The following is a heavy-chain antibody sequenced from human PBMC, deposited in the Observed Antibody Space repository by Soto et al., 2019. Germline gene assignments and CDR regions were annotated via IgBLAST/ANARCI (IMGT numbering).Heavy chain of an antibody. Sequence: PSESLTLTCSASGYTISSCDISGFIRQPPGGGLEWIGSIYHSGSTYYNPSLKSRVTISVDTSKNQFSLKLSSVTAADTAVYYCARDSYDSSGYYPAFYYGMDVWGQGTTVTVSS. CDR1: GYTISSCDI. CDR3: ARDSYDSSGYYPAFYYGMDV. CDR2: IYHSGST. J-gene: IGHJ6*02. V-gene: IGHV4-38-2*02. D-gene: IGHD3-22*01.